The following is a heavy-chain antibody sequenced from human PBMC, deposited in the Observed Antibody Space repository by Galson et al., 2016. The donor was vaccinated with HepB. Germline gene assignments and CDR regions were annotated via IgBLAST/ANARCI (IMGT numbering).Heavy chain of an antibody. J-gene: IGHJ4*01. D-gene: IGHD2-15*01. Sequence: SVKVSCKASGYIFIDYYMHWVRQAPGQGLEWVGWIHPKTGDTKYAQKFQDWVTLTMDTSTSTAYMDLSRLTSDDTAIYYCARAISGYCTGGSCYSLAYWGHGTLVTVSS. V-gene: IGHV1-2*04. CDR3: ARAISGYCTGGSCYSLAY. CDR1: GYIFIDYY. CDR2: IHPKTGDT.